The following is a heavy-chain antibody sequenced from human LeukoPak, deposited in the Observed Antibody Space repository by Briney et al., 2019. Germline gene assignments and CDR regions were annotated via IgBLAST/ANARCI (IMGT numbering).Heavy chain of an antibody. CDR3: AKDGYDFWSGYYRTHFDY. V-gene: IGHV3-23*01. D-gene: IGHD3-3*01. CDR2: ISGSGGST. CDR1: GFTFSSYA. Sequence: HPGGSLRLSCAASGFTFSSYAMSWVRQAPGKGLEWVSAISGSGGSTYYADSVKGRFTISRDNSKNTLYLQMNSLRAEDTAVYYCAKDGYDFWSGYYRTHFDYWGQGTLVTVSS. J-gene: IGHJ4*02.